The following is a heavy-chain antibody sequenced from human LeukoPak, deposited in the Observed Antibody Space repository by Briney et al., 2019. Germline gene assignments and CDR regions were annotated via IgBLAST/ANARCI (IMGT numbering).Heavy chain of an antibody. Sequence: PGGSLRLSCAASEFPLRSYAMTGARQAPGKGVESVSGIGASGDSTNYADSVKGRFTISRENSKNTLYLQLNSLRPEDTDVYYCASFPRGDLALVILDYWGQGTLVTVSS. CDR2: IGASGDST. CDR1: EFPLRSYA. J-gene: IGHJ4*02. D-gene: IGHD2-21*01. V-gene: IGHV3-23*01. CDR3: ASFPRGDLALVILDY.